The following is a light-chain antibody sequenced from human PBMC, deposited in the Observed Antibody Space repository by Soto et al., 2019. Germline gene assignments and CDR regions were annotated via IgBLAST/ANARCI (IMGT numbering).Light chain of an antibody. CDR2: EGS. CDR1: SSDVGSYNL. CDR3: QSYDSTLSARYV. V-gene: IGLV2-23*01. Sequence: QSVLTQPASVSGSPGQSITISCTGTSSDVGSYNLVSWYQQHPGEAPKLMIYEGSKRPSGVSNRFSGSKSGNTASLTISGLQAEDEGDYYCQSYDSTLSARYVFGTGTQLTVL. J-gene: IGLJ1*01.